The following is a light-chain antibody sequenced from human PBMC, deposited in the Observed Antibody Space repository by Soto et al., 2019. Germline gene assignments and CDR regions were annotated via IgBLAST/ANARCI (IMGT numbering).Light chain of an antibody. CDR3: QHYNNYSRT. CDR2: KAS. V-gene: IGKV1-5*03. J-gene: IGKJ1*01. CDR1: QSISSW. Sequence: DIQMTQSPSTLPASVGDRVTITCRASQSISSWLAWYQHKPGKAPKLLIYKASSLESGVPSRFSGSGSGTEFTLTISSLQPDDFATYYCQHYNNYSRTFGQGTKVDIK.